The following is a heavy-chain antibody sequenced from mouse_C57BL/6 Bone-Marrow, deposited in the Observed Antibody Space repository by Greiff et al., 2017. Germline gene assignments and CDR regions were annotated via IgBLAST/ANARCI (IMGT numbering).Heavy chain of an antibody. Sequence: VQLQQSGAELVKPGASVKLSCKASGYTFTSYWMQWVKQRPGQGLEWIGEIDPSDSYTNYNQKFKGKATLTVDTSSSTAYMQLSSLTSEDSAVYYGAREDYYGSSSAWFAYWGQGTLVTVSA. D-gene: IGHD1-1*01. J-gene: IGHJ3*01. CDR1: GYTFTSYW. CDR2: IDPSDSYT. CDR3: AREDYYGSSSAWFAY. V-gene: IGHV1-50*01.